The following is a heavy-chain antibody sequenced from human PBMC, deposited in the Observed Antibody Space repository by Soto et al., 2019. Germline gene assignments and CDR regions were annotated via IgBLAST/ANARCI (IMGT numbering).Heavy chain of an antibody. CDR1: GGTFSSYA. CDR3: ARGDGYDDIDY. V-gene: IGHV1-69*13. CDR2: IIPIFGTA. D-gene: IGHD5-12*01. Sequence: ASVKVSCKASGGTFSSYAISWVRQAPGQGLEWMGGIIPIFGTANYAQKFQGRVTVTADESTSTAYMELSSLRSEDTAVYYCARGDGYDDIDYWGQGTLVTVSS. J-gene: IGHJ4*02.